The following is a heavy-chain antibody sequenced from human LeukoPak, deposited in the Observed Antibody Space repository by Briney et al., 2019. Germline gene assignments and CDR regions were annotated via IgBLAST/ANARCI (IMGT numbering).Heavy chain of an antibody. J-gene: IGHJ4*02. V-gene: IGHV4-4*09. Sequence: PSETLSLTCTVSGGSISNYFWTWIRQPPGKGLEWIGYIYTSGNTNYNPSLESRVTMSVDTSKNQFSLRLNSVTAADMAVYYCTRGFLQIDYWGQGTLVTVSS. CDR2: IYTSGNT. CDR3: TRGFLQIDY. CDR1: GGSISNYF.